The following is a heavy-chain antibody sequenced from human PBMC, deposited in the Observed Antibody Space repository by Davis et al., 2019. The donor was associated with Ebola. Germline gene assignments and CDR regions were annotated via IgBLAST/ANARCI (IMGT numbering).Heavy chain of an antibody. Sequence: GGSLRLSCAASGFTFSDYAIHWVRQAPGKGLEWVTVISYDGNNKYYADSVKGRFTISRDNSKNTLYLQMNSLRSEDTGVYYCARGGAYGYAFDNWGQGTLVTVSS. V-gene: IGHV3-30-3*01. CDR2: ISYDGNNK. CDR3: ARGGAYGYAFDN. CDR1: GFTFSDYA. D-gene: IGHD5-12*01. J-gene: IGHJ5*02.